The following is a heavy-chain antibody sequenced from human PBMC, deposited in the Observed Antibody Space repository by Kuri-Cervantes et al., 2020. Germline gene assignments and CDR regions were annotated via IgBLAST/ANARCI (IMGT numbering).Heavy chain of an antibody. CDR1: GFTFDDYA. V-gene: IGHV3-9*01. CDR3: ARGGMVRGVMGLSFGYRSHYYYGMDV. CDR2: ISWNSGSI. D-gene: IGHD3-10*01. J-gene: IGHJ6*02. Sequence: GGSLRLSCAASGFTFDDYAMHWVRQAPGKGLEWVSGISWNSGSIGYADSVKGRFTISRDNAKNSLYLQMNSLRAEDTALYYCARGGMVRGVMGLSFGYRSHYYYGMDVWGQGTTVTVSS.